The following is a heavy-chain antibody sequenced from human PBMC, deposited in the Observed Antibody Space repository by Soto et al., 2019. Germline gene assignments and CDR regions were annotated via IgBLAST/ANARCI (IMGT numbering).Heavy chain of an antibody. J-gene: IGHJ6*03. V-gene: IGHV1-8*01. CDR3: ARTPFLRMFGYYYYMDV. CDR2: MNPNSGNT. CDR1: GCTFTSYD. D-gene: IGHD3-16*01. Sequence: GASVKVSCKASGCTFTSYDINWVRQATGQGLEWMGWMNPNSGNTGYAQKFQGRVTMTRNTSISTAYMELSSLRSEDTAVYYCARTPFLRMFGYYYYMDVWGKGTTVTVSS.